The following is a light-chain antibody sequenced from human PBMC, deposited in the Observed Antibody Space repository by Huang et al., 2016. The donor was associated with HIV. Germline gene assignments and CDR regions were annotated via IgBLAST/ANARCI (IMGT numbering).Light chain of an antibody. CDR2: SAS. CDR3: QQSYSALSS. Sequence: IQMTQSPTSLSASVGDRVSIVCRASQSISTYLNWYQQKPVKAPKLLISSASTLHSGVPSRFSGSGSDTEFTLTIRGLQLDDFATYYCQQSYSALSSFGPGTRL. V-gene: IGKV1-39*01. CDR1: QSISTY. J-gene: IGKJ5*01.